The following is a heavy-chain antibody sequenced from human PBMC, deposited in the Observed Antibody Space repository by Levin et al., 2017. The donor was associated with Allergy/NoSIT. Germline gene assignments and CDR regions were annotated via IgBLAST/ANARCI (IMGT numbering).Heavy chain of an antibody. CDR1: GGSISSYY. CDR3: ARDHPEAGWFDP. J-gene: IGHJ5*02. CDR2: IYYSGST. V-gene: IGHV4-59*01. Sequence: PSETLSLTCTVSGGSISSYYWSWIRQPPGKGLEWIGYIYYSGSTNYNPSLKSRVTISVDTSKNQFSLKLSSVTAADTAVYYCARDHPEAGWFDPWGQGTLVTVSS. D-gene: IGHD1-14*01.